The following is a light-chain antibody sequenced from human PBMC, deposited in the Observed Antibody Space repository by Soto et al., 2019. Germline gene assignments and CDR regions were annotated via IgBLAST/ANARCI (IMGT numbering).Light chain of an antibody. Sequence: QSVLTQPASVSGSPGQSITISCSGTSRDVGGYNYVSWYQQHSGKAPKLMIYEVTNRPSGVSNRFSGSKSGNTASLTISGLQAEDEAEYYCSSYTRTKTLLFGGGTKLTVL. CDR2: EVT. V-gene: IGLV2-14*01. CDR3: SSYTRTKTLL. CDR1: SRDVGGYNY. J-gene: IGLJ2*01.